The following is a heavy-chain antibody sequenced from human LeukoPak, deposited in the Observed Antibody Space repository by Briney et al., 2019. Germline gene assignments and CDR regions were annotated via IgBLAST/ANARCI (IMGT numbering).Heavy chain of an antibody. D-gene: IGHD3-9*01. V-gene: IGHV1-46*02. CDR2: INPSGGST. Sequence: ASVKVSCKASGYTFNRYYMHWVRQAPGQGLEWMGIINPSGGSTSYAQSFQGRVTMTRDTSTSTVYMQLSSLRSEDTAVYYCARDMHYDILTGYFFGAFDIWGQGTMVTVSS. CDR3: ARDMHYDILTGYFFGAFDI. CDR1: GYTFNRYY. J-gene: IGHJ3*02.